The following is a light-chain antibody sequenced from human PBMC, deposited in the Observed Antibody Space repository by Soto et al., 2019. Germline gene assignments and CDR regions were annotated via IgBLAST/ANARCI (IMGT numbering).Light chain of an antibody. Sequence: DIQMTQSPSTLSASVGDRVTITCRASQSIDDWLAWYQQKPGKAPKLLIYTASSLQSGVPSRFSGSGSGTEFTLTISSLQPDDFATYYCQQYHRYITFGLGTRLEIK. CDR1: QSIDDW. J-gene: IGKJ5*01. CDR3: QQYHRYIT. V-gene: IGKV1-5*03. CDR2: TAS.